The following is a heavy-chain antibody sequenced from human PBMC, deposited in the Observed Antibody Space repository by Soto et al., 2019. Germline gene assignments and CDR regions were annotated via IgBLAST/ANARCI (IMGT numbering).Heavy chain of an antibody. CDR3: ARALRFLLYFDY. J-gene: IGHJ4*02. D-gene: IGHD3-3*01. CDR2: IYYSGST. CDR1: GGSISSGGYY. Sequence: PSETLSLTCTVSGGSISSGGYYWSWIRQHPGKGLEWIGYIYYSGSTYYNPSLKSRVTISVDTSKNQFSLKLSSVTAADTAVYYCARALRFLLYFDYWGQGTLVTVSS. V-gene: IGHV4-31*03.